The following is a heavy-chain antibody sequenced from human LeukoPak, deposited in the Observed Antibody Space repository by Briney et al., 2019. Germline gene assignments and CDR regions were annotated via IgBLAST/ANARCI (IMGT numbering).Heavy chain of an antibody. J-gene: IGHJ6*03. CDR3: ARAAMYSNYAGYYYYYYMDV. V-gene: IGHV1-8*01. CDR1: GYTFTSYD. Sequence: ASVKVSCKASGYTFTSYDINWVRQATGQGLEWMGWMNPNSGNTGYAQKFQGRVTMTRNTSISTAYMELSSLRSEDTAVYYCARAAMYSNYAGYYYYYYMDVWGKGTTVTVSS. D-gene: IGHD4-11*01. CDR2: MNPNSGNT.